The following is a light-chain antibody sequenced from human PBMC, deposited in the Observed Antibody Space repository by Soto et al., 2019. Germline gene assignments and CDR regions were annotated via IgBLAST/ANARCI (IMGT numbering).Light chain of an antibody. CDR2: DVS. J-gene: IGLJ3*02. CDR1: SSDVGGYDH. Sequence: QSALTQPASVSGSPGQSITISCTGTSSDVGGYDHVSWYQQHPGKAPKLIIYDVSIRPSGVSNRFSGSKSGNTASLAVSGLQAEDEAEYYCSSYTSKDTLVFGGGTQLTVL. CDR3: SSYTSKDTLV. V-gene: IGLV2-14*03.